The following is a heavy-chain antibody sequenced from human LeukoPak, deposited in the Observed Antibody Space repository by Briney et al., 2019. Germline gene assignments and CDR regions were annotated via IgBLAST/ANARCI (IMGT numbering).Heavy chain of an antibody. Sequence: PSETLSLTCAVSGYSISSGYYWGWSRQPPGKGEEWIGRSYHSGSTYYKPSLKTRFTISVDTSKNQFSLKLSSVTAADTAVYYCASEYYDFAEGAFDIWGQGTMVTVSS. CDR1: GYSISSGYY. CDR2: SYHSGST. D-gene: IGHD3-3*01. CDR3: ASEYYDFAEGAFDI. V-gene: IGHV4-38-2*01. J-gene: IGHJ3*02.